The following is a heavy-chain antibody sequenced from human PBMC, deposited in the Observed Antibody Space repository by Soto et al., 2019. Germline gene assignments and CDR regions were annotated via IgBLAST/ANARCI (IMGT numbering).Heavy chain of an antibody. V-gene: IGHV3-48*01. D-gene: IGHD3-3*01. J-gene: IGHJ4*02. CDR2: ISSSSSTI. CDR3: ARDRVRFSPADFDY. CDR1: GFTFSSYS. Sequence: GGSLRLSCAASGFTFSSYSMNWVRQAPGKGLEWVSYISSSSSTIYYADSVKGRFTISRDNAKNSLYLQMNSLRAEDTAVYYCARDRVRFSPADFDYWGQGTLVTVSS.